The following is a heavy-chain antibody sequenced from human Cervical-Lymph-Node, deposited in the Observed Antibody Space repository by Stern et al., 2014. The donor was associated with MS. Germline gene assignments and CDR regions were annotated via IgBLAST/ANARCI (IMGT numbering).Heavy chain of an antibody. Sequence: QVQLQESGPGLVRPSETLSLTCTVSGGSFGSNNFYWTWIRQDPEKGLEWIGYVYYSGATYYNPSLKSRLSMSIDTSKNHFTLHLASVTAADSAVYYCARDRVASGGLRYFDLWGRGALVTVSS. D-gene: IGHD3/OR15-3a*01. V-gene: IGHV4-31*03. CDR2: VYYSGAT. J-gene: IGHJ2*01. CDR3: ARDRVASGGLRYFDL. CDR1: GGSFGSNNFY.